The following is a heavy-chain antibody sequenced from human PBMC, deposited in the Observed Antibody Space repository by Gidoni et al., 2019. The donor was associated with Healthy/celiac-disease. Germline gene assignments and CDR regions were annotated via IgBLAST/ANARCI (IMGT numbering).Heavy chain of an antibody. CDR1: VFTFSSYG. V-gene: IGHV3-30*02. CDR2: IRYDGSNK. CDR3: AKCIYDSSGYYHYYYGMDV. J-gene: IGHJ6*02. Sequence: QVQLVESVGCVVQPGGSLSLSCASSVFTFSSYGLHWVRQAPGKGLEWVAFIRYDGSNKYYADAVKGRFTISRDNSKNTLYLQMNSLRAEDTAVYYCAKCIYDSSGYYHYYYGMDVWGQGTTVTVSS. D-gene: IGHD3-22*01.